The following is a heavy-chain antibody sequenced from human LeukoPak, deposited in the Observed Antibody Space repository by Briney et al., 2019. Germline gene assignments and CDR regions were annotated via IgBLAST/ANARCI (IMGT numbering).Heavy chain of an antibody. CDR3: ARPPQEGQWLAPLYFQH. Sequence: SVKVSCKASGGTFSSYAISWVRQAPGQGLEWMGGIIPIFGTANYAQKFQGRVTITTDESTSTAYMELGTLISDDTAVYYCARPPQEGQWLAPLYFQHWGQGTLVTVSS. D-gene: IGHD6-19*01. CDR1: GGTFSSYA. J-gene: IGHJ1*01. CDR2: IIPIFGTA. V-gene: IGHV1-69*05.